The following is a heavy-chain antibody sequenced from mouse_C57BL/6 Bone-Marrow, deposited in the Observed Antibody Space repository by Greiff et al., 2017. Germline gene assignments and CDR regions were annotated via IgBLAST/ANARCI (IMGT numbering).Heavy chain of an antibody. V-gene: IGHV8-12*01. CDR1: GFSLSTSGMG. CDR2: IYWDDDK. J-gene: IGHJ4*01. Sequence: QVTLKVSGPGILQSSQTLSLTCSFSGFSLSTSGMGVSWIRQPSGKGLEWLAHIYWDDDKSYNPSLKSRLTISKDTSRNQVFLKITSVDTADAATYSCARIYDYDSSLMDYWGQGTSVTVSS. D-gene: IGHD1-1*01. CDR3: ARIYDYDSSLMDY.